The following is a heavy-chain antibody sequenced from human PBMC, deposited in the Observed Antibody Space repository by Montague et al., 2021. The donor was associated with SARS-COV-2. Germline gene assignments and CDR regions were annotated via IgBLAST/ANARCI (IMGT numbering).Heavy chain of an antibody. D-gene: IGHD3-10*01. Sequence: SETLSLTCTVSGGPISSSSNYWGWIRQPPGKGLEWIGSIYYSGSTYYNSSLKSRVTISVDTSKNQFSLKLNSVTAADTAVYYCARLVWFGELSSENWFDPWGQGTLVTVS. V-gene: IGHV4-39*01. CDR2: IYYSGST. CDR3: ARLVWFGELSSENWFDP. CDR1: GGPISSSSNY. J-gene: IGHJ5*02.